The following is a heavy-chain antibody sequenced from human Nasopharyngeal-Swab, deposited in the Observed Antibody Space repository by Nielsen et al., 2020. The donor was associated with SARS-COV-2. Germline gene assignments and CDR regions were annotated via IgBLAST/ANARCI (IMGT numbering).Heavy chain of an antibody. Sequence: SETLSLTCAVYGGSFSGYYWSWIRQPPGKGLEWIGEINHSGSTNYNPSLKSRVTISLDTSKNQFSLKLSSVTAADTAVYYCARDHYYDSSSYYPFHKRYYYGMDVWGQGTTVTVSS. V-gene: IGHV4-34*01. CDR2: INHSGST. CDR3: ARDHYYDSSSYYPFHKRYYYGMDV. D-gene: IGHD3-22*01. J-gene: IGHJ6*02. CDR1: GGSFSGYY.